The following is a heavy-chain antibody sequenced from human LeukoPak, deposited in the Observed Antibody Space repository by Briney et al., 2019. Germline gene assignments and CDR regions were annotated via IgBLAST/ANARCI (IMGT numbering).Heavy chain of an antibody. J-gene: IGHJ3*02. CDR2: ISSSGSTI. V-gene: IGHV3-48*04. Sequence: GGSLRLSCAASGFTFSSYSMNWVRQAPGKGLEWVSYISSSGSTIYYADSVKGRFTISRDNAKNSLYLRMNSLRAEDTAVYYCARDDWGCSSTSCSGAFDIWGQGTMVTVSS. D-gene: IGHD2-2*01. CDR3: ARDDWGCSSTSCSGAFDI. CDR1: GFTFSSYS.